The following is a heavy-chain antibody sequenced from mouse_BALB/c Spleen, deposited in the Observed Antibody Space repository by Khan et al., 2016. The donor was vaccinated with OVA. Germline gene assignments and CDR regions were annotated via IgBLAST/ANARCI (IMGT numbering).Heavy chain of an antibody. J-gene: IGHJ4*01. V-gene: IGHV1S137*01. CDR3: ARNIYYGTGDYAMDY. D-gene: IGHD2-1*01. CDR2: ISTSSGNT. CDR1: GYTFTDYA. Sequence: QVQLQQSGPELVRPGVSVMISCKGSGYTFTDYAVHWVKQSHAKSLEWIGVISTSSGNTDYNQKFKGKATVTVDKSSSTAYMELARLTSEDSAIYYGARNIYYGTGDYAMDYWGQGTSVTVSS.